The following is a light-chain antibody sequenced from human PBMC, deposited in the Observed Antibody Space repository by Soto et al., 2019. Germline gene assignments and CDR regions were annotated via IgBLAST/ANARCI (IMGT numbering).Light chain of an antibody. V-gene: IGKV3-15*01. J-gene: IGKJ1*01. CDR2: DTS. Sequence: ELVMTQSPDTLSVSPGERATLSCRASQSVSTKLAWYQQRPGQAPRLLIFDTSTRATGVPARFSGSGSGTEFTLTISGLQSEDFAVYFCQQYNNWPPRTFGQGTKVEVK. CDR3: QQYNNWPPRT. CDR1: QSVSTK.